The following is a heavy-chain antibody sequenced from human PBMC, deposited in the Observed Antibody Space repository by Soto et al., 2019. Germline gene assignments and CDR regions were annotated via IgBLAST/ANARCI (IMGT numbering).Heavy chain of an antibody. Sequence: XSVKVSCKASGFTFTGYYMHWLRQAPGQGLERIQXINPNXGGANYEQKFXXWVTINRXXYINKAYMKLSGIKSDDTAVYFGAKDNAGHPDFWGQETMVTVSS. CDR1: GFTFTGYY. J-gene: IGHJ4*02. D-gene: IGHD6-13*01. V-gene: IGHV1-2*04. CDR2: INPNXGGA. CDR3: AKDNAGHPDF.